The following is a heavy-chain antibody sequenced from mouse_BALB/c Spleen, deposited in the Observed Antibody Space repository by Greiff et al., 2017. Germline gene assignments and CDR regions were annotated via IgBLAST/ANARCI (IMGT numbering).Heavy chain of an antibody. D-gene: IGHD2-4*01. CDR1: GFTFSSYT. CDR3: ARHEGLRSWFAY. CDR2: ISNGGGST. V-gene: IGHV5-12-2*01. Sequence: EVQLVESGGGLVQPGGSLKLSCAASGFTFSSYTMSWVRQTPEKRLEWVAYISNGGGSTYYPDTVKGRFTISRDNAKNTLYLQMSSLKSEDTAMYYCARHEGLRSWFAYWGQGTLVTVSA. J-gene: IGHJ3*01.